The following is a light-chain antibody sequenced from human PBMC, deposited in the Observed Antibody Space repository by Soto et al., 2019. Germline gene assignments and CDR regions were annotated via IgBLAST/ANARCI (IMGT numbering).Light chain of an antibody. CDR2: DAS. V-gene: IGKV1-33*01. J-gene: IGKJ3*01. CDR1: QDITNS. CDR3: QQYDNLPLT. Sequence: DIQMTQSPSSLSASVGDRVTITCQASQDITNSLNWYQQKPGKAPKVLIYDASILETGVPSRFSGSGSGTDFTFTISSLQPEGVATYYCQQYDNLPLTFGPGTTVDIE.